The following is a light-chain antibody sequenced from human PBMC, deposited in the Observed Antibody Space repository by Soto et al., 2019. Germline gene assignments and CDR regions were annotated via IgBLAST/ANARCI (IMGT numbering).Light chain of an antibody. J-gene: IGLJ1*01. CDR3: GSYTSDNRDYV. CDR1: NSDVGAYTS. Sequence: QSALTQPASVSGSPGQSITISCTGSNSDVGAYTSVSWYQQHPGKAPKLMIYEVSNRPSGVSRRFSGSKSGNTASLTISGLQAEDEAHYYCGSYTSDNRDYVFGTGTKLTVL. CDR2: EVS. V-gene: IGLV2-14*01.